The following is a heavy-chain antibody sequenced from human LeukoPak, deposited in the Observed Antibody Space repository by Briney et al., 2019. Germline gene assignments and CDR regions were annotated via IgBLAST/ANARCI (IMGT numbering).Heavy chain of an antibody. CDR1: GASFNTYY. CDR2: VKHDGDT. Sequence: SETLSLTCAVYGASFNTYYWTWIRQSPGKGLEWIGEVKHDGDTNVNPSLRSRVVMSVDASKNQFSLKMTSVTAADTAIYFCARGPVALPNDRLSLFFDFWGQGTLVTVSS. CDR3: ARGPVALPNDRLSLFFDF. J-gene: IGHJ5*01. D-gene: IGHD2-8*01. V-gene: IGHV4-34*01.